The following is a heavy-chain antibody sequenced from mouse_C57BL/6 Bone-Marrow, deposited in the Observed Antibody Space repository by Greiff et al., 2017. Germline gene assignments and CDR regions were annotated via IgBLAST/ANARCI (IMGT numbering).Heavy chain of an antibody. CDR2: IHPSDSDT. Sequence: VQLQQPGAELVKPGASVKVSCKASGYTFTSYWMHWVKQRPGQGLEWIGRIHPSDSDTNYNQKFKGKATLTVDKSSSTAYMQLSRLTSEDSAVYYCAILLLRYYYAMDYWGQGTSVTVSS. V-gene: IGHV1-74*01. CDR1: GYTFTSYW. D-gene: IGHD1-1*01. CDR3: AILLLRYYYAMDY. J-gene: IGHJ4*01.